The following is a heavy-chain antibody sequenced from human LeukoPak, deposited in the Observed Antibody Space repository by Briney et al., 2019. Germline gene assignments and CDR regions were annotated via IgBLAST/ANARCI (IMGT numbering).Heavy chain of an antibody. Sequence: GGSLILSCAASGFTFSSYWMHWVRQAPGKGLVWVSRINTDGSSTSYADSVKGRFTISRDNAKNTLYLQMNSLRAEDTAVYYCARVAVHSSGYYPEYYFGYWGQGTLVTVSS. V-gene: IGHV3-74*01. CDR2: INTDGSST. J-gene: IGHJ4*02. CDR3: ARVAVHSSGYYPEYYFGY. CDR1: GFTFSSYW. D-gene: IGHD3-22*01.